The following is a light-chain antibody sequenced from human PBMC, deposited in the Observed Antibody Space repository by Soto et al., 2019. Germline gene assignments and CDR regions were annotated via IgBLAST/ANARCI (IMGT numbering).Light chain of an antibody. CDR1: SGHSNYA. J-gene: IGLJ3*02. CDR3: QTWGTGNRV. CDR2: LNSDGSH. Sequence: QPVLTQSPSASASLGASVKLTCTLSSGHSNYAIAWHQQQPEKGPRYLMKLNSDGSHSKGDGIPDRFSGSSSGAERYLTISSLQSEDEADYYCQTWGTGNRVFGGGTKLTVL. V-gene: IGLV4-69*01.